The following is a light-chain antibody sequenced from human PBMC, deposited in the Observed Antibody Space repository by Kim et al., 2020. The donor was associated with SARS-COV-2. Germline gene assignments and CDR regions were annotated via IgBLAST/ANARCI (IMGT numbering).Light chain of an antibody. CDR1: SSNIGSNT. Sequence: QSVLTQPPSTSGTPGQRVTISCSGSSSNIGSNTVNWYQHLPGTAPKLLIYTYNQRPSGVPDRFSGSRSGTSASLAISGLQSEDEADYYCAAWDDSLDGYVFGTGPKVAVL. CDR2: TYN. J-gene: IGLJ1*01. V-gene: IGLV1-44*01. CDR3: AAWDDSLDGYV.